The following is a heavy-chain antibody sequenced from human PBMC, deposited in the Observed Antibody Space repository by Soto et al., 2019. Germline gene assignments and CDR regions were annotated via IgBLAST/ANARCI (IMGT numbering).Heavy chain of an antibody. D-gene: IGHD3-10*01. Sequence: QVQLQESGPGLVKPSETLSLTCTVSGGSISSYYWSWIRQPPGKGLEWIGSIYYSGSTNYNPSLKSRVTISVDTSKNQFSLNLSSVTAADTAVYYCARVWGGAFDIWGQGTMVTVSS. CDR3: ARVWGGAFDI. V-gene: IGHV4-59*01. J-gene: IGHJ3*02. CDR1: GGSISSYY. CDR2: IYYSGST.